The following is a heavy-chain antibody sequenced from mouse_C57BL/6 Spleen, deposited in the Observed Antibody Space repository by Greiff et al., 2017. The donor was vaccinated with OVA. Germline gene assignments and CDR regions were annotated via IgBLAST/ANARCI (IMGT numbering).Heavy chain of an antibody. CDR1: GYAFTNYL. J-gene: IGHJ2*01. Sequence: VQLQQSGAELVRPGTSVKVSCKASGYAFTNYLIEWVKQRPGQGLEWIGVINPGSGGTNYNEKFKGKATLTADKSSSTAYMQLSSLTSEDSAVYFCARHGDGNYPFYFDYWGQGTTLTVSS. V-gene: IGHV1-54*01. D-gene: IGHD2-1*01. CDR2: INPGSGGT. CDR3: ARHGDGNYPFYFDY.